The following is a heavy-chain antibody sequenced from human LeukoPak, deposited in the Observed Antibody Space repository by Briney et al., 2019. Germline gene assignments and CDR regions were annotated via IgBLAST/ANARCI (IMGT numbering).Heavy chain of an antibody. J-gene: IGHJ4*02. CDR1: GFTFSSYA. CDR3: AKDRGVSTITWKVDCFDY. V-gene: IGHV3-23*01. Sequence: GGSLRLSCAASGFTFSSYAMNWVRQAPGKGLEWVSGISGSGGSTYYADSVKGRFTISRDNSKNTLYLQMNSLRAEDTAVYYCAKDRGVSTITWKVDCFDYWGQGTLVTVSS. D-gene: IGHD5/OR15-5a*01. CDR2: ISGSGGST.